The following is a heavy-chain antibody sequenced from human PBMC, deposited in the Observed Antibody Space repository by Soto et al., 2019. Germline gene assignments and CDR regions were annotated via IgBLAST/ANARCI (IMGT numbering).Heavy chain of an antibody. CDR2: IGPESGAT. CDR3: GRGRSGQIVVYY. D-gene: IGHD1-26*01. Sequence: ASVKVSCKSSGYTFTGHYIHWVRQAPEQGLEWMGEIGPESGATRYAQGFQGRVTMTRDMSITTDYMELNNLSPDDMAVYYCGRGRSGQIVVYYWGQGTTVTVSS. V-gene: IGHV1-2*02. J-gene: IGHJ4*02. CDR1: GYTFTGHY.